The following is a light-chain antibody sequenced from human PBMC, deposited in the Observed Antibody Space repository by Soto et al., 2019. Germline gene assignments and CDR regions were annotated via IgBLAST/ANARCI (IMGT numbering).Light chain of an antibody. V-gene: IGKV3-15*01. CDR2: GAS. CDR3: QQYNNRPPWT. Sequence: EIVMTQSPATLSVSPGERATLSCRASQSVSSNLAWYQQKPGQAPRLLIYGASTRATGIPARFSGSGSGTECTLTISSLQSEDFAFYYCQQYNNRPPWTFGQGTNVEIK. J-gene: IGKJ1*01. CDR1: QSVSSN.